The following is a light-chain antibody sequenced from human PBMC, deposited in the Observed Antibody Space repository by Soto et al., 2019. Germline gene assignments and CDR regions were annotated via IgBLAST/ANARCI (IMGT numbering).Light chain of an antibody. J-gene: IGKJ2*01. CDR2: GAS. CDR3: QQFGGSRT. V-gene: IGKV3-20*01. CDR1: QSISSDN. Sequence: PGERATLSCRASQSISSDNLAWYQQKPGQAPRLLVYGASSRATGIPGRFSGSGSGTDFTLTISRLEPEDFAVYFCQQFGGSRTFGQGTKVEIK.